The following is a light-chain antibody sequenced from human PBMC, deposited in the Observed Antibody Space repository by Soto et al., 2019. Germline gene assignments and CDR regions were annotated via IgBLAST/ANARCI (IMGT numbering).Light chain of an antibody. CDR3: QQQGST. J-gene: IGKJ1*01. CDR2: GAS. CDR1: QSVSSN. Sequence: EIVMTQSPATLSVSPGERATLSCRASQSVSSNLAWYQQKPGQAPRLLIYGASTRATGIPARFSGSGSGTEFTLTISSLQSEDFAVYYCQQQGSTFGQGTKVDIK. V-gene: IGKV3-15*01.